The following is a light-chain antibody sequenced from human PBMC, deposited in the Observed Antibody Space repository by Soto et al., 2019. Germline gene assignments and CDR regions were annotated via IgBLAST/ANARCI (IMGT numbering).Light chain of an antibody. CDR1: QSVRSSY. V-gene: IGKV3-20*01. Sequence: EIVLTQSPGTLSLSPGERATLSCRASQSVRSSYLAWYQQKPGQAPRLLIYGASSRATGIPDRFSGSGPGTDFTLTISRLEPEDFAVYYCQQAGDSPTFGGWTKVEIK. J-gene: IGKJ4*01. CDR2: GAS. CDR3: QQAGDSPT.